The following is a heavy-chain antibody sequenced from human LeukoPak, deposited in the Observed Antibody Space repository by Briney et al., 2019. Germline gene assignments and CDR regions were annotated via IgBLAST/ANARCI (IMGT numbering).Heavy chain of an antibody. J-gene: IGHJ4*02. Sequence: GGSLRLSCAASGFTFSSYWMSWVRQAPGKGLEWVANIKQDGSEKYYVDSVKGRFTISRDNAKNSLYLQMNSLRADDTAVYYCARDRGYCTSTSCPLFDYWGQGTRVTVS. CDR2: IKQDGSEK. D-gene: IGHD2-2*01. CDR1: GFTFSSYW. V-gene: IGHV3-7*03. CDR3: ARDRGYCTSTSCPLFDY.